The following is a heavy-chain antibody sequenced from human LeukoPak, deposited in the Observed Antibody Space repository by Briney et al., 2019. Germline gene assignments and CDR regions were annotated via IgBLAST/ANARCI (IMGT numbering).Heavy chain of an antibody. J-gene: IGHJ4*02. CDR3: ARDRDGYNYFGY. CDR1: EFSFPYG. CDR2: ITNSGENT. Sequence: GGSLRLSCDASEFSFPYGMSWVRQAPGKGLEWVSGITNSGENTYYADSVKGRFTISRDNSKNTLFLEMNSLRVEDTAVYYCARDRDGYNYFGYWGQGTLVTVSS. V-gene: IGHV3-23*01. D-gene: IGHD5-24*01.